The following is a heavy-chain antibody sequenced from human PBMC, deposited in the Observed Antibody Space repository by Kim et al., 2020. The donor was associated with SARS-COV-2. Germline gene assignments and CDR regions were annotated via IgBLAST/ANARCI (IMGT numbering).Heavy chain of an antibody. Sequence: GGSLRLSCAGSGFTFINYWMHWVRQVPGKGLVWVSRINGDGTTTSYADSVKGRFTISRDNAKNTLYLQLNSLRAEDTALYYCARRCYDSSGYYYFDYWGQGTLLTVSS. CDR1: GFTFINYW. CDR3: ARRCYDSSGYYYFDY. J-gene: IGHJ4*02. V-gene: IGHV3-74*01. CDR2: INGDGTTT. D-gene: IGHD3-22*01.